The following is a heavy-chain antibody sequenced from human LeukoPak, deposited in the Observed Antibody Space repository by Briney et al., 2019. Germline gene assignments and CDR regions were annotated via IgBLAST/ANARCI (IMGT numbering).Heavy chain of an antibody. CDR3: AREPEARYCSGGSCGVDY. CDR1: GGSISSGGYY. D-gene: IGHD2-15*01. J-gene: IGHJ4*02. V-gene: IGHV4-31*03. Sequence: SETLSLTCTVSGGSISSGGYYWSWIRQHPGKGLEWIGYIYYSGSTYYNPSLKSRVTISVDTSKNQFSLKLSSVTAADTAVYYCAREPEARYCSGGSCGVDYWGQGTLVTVSS. CDR2: IYYSGST.